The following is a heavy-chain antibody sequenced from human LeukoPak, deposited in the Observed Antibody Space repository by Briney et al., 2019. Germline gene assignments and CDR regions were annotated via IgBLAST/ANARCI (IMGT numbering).Heavy chain of an antibody. CDR1: GFTFTSSA. D-gene: IGHD5-12*01. CDR3: ARYSGYGWFFDY. Sequence: SVKVSCKASGFTFTSSAVQWVRQARGQRLEWIGWIVVGSGNTNYAQKFQERVTITRDMSTSTAYMELSSLRSEDTAVYYCARYSGYGWFFDYWGQGTLVTVSS. V-gene: IGHV1-58*01. J-gene: IGHJ4*02. CDR2: IVVGSGNT.